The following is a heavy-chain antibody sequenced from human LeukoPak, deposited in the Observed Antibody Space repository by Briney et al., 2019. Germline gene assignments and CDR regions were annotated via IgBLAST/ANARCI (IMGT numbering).Heavy chain of an antibody. V-gene: IGHV3-48*04. CDR1: GFTFSSYS. D-gene: IGHD5-18*01. J-gene: IGHJ6*03. CDR3: ARKTWIQLWFYYYYYMDV. Sequence: PGGSLRLSCAASGFTFSSYSMNWVRQAPGKGLEWVSYISSSGSTIYYADSVKGRFTISRDNAKNSLYLQMNSLRAEDTAVYYCARKTWIQLWFYYYYYMDVWGKGTTVTVSS. CDR2: ISSSGSTI.